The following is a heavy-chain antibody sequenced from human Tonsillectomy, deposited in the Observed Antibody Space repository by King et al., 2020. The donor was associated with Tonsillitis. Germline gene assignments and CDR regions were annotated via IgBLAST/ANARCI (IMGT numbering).Heavy chain of an antibody. CDR1: GFTFRTYG. Sequence: VQLVESGGGLVQPGGSLRLSCEGSGFTFRTYGMSWVRQAPGKGLEWVSGVSGDGGRTYYADSVKGRFTISRDNSKNTLYLQMNSLRVEDTAVYYCARSQGYSDSTGYLWGQGTLVTVSS. D-gene: IGHD3-16*02. J-gene: IGHJ5*02. CDR2: VSGDGGRT. V-gene: IGHV3-23*04. CDR3: ARSQGYSDSTGYL.